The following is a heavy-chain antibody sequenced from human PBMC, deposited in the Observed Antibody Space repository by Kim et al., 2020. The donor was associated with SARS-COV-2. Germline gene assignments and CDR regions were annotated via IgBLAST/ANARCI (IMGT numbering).Heavy chain of an antibody. CDR3: ARDYYDSSGYYYLFDY. V-gene: IGHV3-48*03. Sequence: GGSLRLSCAASGFTFSSYEMNWVRQAPGKGLEWVSYISSSGSTIYYADSVKGRFTISRDNAKNSLYLQMNSLRAEDTAVYYCARDYYDSSGYYYLFDYWGQGTLVTVSS. CDR2: ISSSGSTI. D-gene: IGHD3-22*01. CDR1: GFTFSSYE. J-gene: IGHJ4*02.